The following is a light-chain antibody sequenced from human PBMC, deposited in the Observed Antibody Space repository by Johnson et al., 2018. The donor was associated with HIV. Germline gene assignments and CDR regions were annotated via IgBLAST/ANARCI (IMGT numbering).Light chain of an antibody. CDR1: SSNIGNNY. Sequence: QSMLTQPPSVSAAPGQKVTISCSGSSSNIGNNYVSWYQQLPGTAPKLLIYDNNKRPSGIPDRFSGSKSGTSATLGIIGLQPGDEAYYYCGTWDSRLNAYVFGAGTKVTVL. J-gene: IGLJ1*01. CDR2: DNN. CDR3: GTWDSRLNAYV. V-gene: IGLV1-51*01.